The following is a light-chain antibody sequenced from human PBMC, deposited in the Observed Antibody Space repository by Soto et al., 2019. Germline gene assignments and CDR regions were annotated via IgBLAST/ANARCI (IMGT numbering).Light chain of an antibody. Sequence: QPVLTQPASVSGSPGQSITISCTGTSSDVGGYNYVSWYQQHPGKAPKLMIYVVSGRPSGVPHRFSGSKSGNAASLTISGLQAEDEADYYCSSFTTSHTYVFGTGTKLTVL. CDR2: VVS. J-gene: IGLJ1*01. CDR3: SSFTTSHTYV. V-gene: IGLV2-14*01. CDR1: SSDVGGYNY.